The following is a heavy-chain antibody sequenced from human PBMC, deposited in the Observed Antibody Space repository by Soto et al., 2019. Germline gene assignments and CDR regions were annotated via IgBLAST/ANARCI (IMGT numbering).Heavy chain of an antibody. CDR3: ARGRGWRDY. D-gene: IGHD6-19*01. CDR2: MDPNTGNT. V-gene: IGHV1-8*01. CDR1: GYSFTSYY. Sequence: ASVKVSCKASGYSFTSYYINWVRQATGQGLEWMGWMDPNTGNTDYGQKSQGRVTMTRNTSISTAYMELSSLTSEDTAVYYCARGRGWRDYWGQGTLVTVSS. J-gene: IGHJ4*02.